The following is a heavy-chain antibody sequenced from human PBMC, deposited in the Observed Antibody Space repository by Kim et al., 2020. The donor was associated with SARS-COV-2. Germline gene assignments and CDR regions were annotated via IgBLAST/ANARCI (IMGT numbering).Heavy chain of an antibody. CDR1: GGTFSSYA. CDR3: ARGSHYYDSSGYPDY. CDR2: IIPIFGTA. V-gene: IGHV1-69*13. Sequence: SVKVSCKASGGTFSSYAISWVRQAPGQGLEWMGGIIPIFGTANYAQKFQGRVTITADESTSTAYMELSSLSSEDTAVYYCARGSHYYDSSGYPDYWGQGTLVTVSS. J-gene: IGHJ4*02. D-gene: IGHD3-22*01.